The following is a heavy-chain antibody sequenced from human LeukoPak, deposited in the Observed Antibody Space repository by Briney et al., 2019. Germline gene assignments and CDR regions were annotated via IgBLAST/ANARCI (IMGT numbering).Heavy chain of an antibody. J-gene: IGHJ4*02. V-gene: IGHV1-2*02. CDR3: ARVLGSGSYPFKKYYFDY. CDR1: GYTFTGYY. D-gene: IGHD1-26*01. Sequence: ASVKVCCKASGYTFTGYYMHWVRQAPGQGLEWMGWINPNSGGTNYAQKFQGRVTMTRDTSISTAYMELSRLRSDDTAVYYCARVLGSGSYPFKKYYFDYWGQGTLVTVSS. CDR2: INPNSGGT.